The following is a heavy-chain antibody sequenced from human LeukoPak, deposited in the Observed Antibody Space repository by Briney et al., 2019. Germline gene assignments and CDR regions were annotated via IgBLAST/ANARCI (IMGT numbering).Heavy chain of an antibody. D-gene: IGHD6-13*01. CDR2: INHSGST. Sequence: SETLSLTCAVYGGSFSGYYWSWIRQPPGKGLEWIGEINHSGSTTYNSSLKSRVIISVDTSRSQFSLNLNSVTAADTAVYYCARRGSAGGRCFDAWGQGILVTVSS. CDR3: ARRGSAGGRCFDA. J-gene: IGHJ4*02. CDR1: GGSFSGYY. V-gene: IGHV4-34*01.